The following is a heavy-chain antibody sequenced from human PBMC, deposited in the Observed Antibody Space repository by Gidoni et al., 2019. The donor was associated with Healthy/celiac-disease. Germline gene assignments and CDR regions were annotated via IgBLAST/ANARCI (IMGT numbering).Heavy chain of an antibody. CDR1: GFTFDDYT. J-gene: IGHJ6*02. CDR3: AKGSYYGMDV. V-gene: IGHV3-43*01. Sequence: EVQLVESGGVVVQPGGSLRLSCAASGFTFDDYTMHWVRQAPGKGLEWVSLISWDGGSTYYADSVKGRFTISRDNSKNSLYLQMNSLRTEDTALYYCAKGSYYGMDVWGQGTTVTVSS. CDR2: ISWDGGST.